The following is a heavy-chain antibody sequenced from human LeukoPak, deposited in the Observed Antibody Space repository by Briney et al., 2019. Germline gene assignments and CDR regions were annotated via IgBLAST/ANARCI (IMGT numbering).Heavy chain of an antibody. CDR2: IYYSGST. V-gene: IGHV4-39*01. CDR3: ARLWYSSISYYFDY. D-gene: IGHD6-13*01. Sequence: PSETLSLTCTVSGGSIRSSSYYWGWVRPPPGKGLEWIVCIYYSGSTYYNPSLKSRVTISVDTSKNQFSLKLSSVTAADTAVYYCARLWYSSISYYFDYWGQGTLVTVSS. CDR1: GGSIRSSSYY. J-gene: IGHJ4*02.